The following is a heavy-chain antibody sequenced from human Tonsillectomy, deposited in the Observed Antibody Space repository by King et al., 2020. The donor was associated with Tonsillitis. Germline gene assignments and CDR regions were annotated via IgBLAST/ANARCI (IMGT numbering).Heavy chain of an antibody. Sequence: VQLVESGGGLVQPGGSLRLSCAASGFTFSSYAMSWVRQAPGKGLEWVSAISGSGGSTYYADSVKGRFTISRDNSKNTLYLQMNSLRAEDTAVYYCAKDSGGDFWSGYYPTYFDYWGQGTLVTVSS. D-gene: IGHD3-3*01. J-gene: IGHJ4*02. V-gene: IGHV3-23*04. CDR3: AKDSGGDFWSGYYPTYFDY. CDR1: GFTFSSYA. CDR2: ISGSGGST.